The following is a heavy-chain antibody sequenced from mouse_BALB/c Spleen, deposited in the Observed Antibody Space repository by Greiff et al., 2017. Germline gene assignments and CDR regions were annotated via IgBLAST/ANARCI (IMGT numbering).Heavy chain of an antibody. CDR1: GFTFSCFG. CDR3: ARSGDYGQRGAMDY. Sequence: EVQLVESGGGLVQPGGSRKLSCAASGFTFSCFGMHWVRQAPEKGLEWVAYISSGSSTIYYADTVKGRFTISRDNPKNTLFLQMTSLRSEDTAMYYCARSGDYGQRGAMDYWGQGTSVTVSS. J-gene: IGHJ4*01. CDR2: ISSGSSTI. D-gene: IGHD1-1*02. V-gene: IGHV5-17*02.